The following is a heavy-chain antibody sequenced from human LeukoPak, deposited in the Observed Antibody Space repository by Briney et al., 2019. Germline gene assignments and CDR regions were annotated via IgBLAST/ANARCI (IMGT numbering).Heavy chain of an antibody. CDR3: TRAQTEVGAKYYFDY. D-gene: IGHD1-26*01. CDR1: AFTFGDYA. Sequence: GGSLRLSCTASAFTFGDYAMNWVRQAPGKGLEWVGFVRGKPYGATTEYAASVKGRFTISRDDSKSIAYLQMNSLKTEDTAVYYCTRAQTEVGAKYYFDYWGQGTRSPSPQ. CDR2: VRGKPYGATT. V-gene: IGHV3-49*04. J-gene: IGHJ4*02.